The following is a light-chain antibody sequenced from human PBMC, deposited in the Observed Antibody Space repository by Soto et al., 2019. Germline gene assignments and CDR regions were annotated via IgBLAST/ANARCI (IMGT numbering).Light chain of an antibody. J-gene: IGKJ1*01. CDR3: QQYGSSSWT. CDR2: GVS. V-gene: IGKV3-20*01. CDR1: QSVSSTY. Sequence: EIVLTQSPGTLSLSPGERATLSCRASQSVSSTYFAWYQQRFGQAPRLLIYGVSSRATGIPDRFSGSGSGTDFTLTISRLEPEDFAVYYCQQYGSSSWTFGQGTKVDI.